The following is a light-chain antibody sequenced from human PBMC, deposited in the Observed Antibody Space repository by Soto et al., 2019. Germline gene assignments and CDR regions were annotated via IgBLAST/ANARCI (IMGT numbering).Light chain of an antibody. CDR1: QGIRKC. CDR3: QQYDDLPLT. CDR2: DAS. V-gene: IGKV1-33*01. J-gene: IGKJ4*01. Sequence: DIQMTQSPSSLSASVGDRVTITCQASQGIRKCLNWYQQKPGKAPKLLIYDASNLATGVPSRFSGSASGTLFTFTIISLQPEDIATYYCQQYDDLPLTFGGGTKVDIK.